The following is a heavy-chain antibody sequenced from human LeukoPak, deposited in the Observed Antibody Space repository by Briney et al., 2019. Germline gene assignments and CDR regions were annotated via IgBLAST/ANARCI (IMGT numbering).Heavy chain of an antibody. CDR1: GGSFSGYY. CDR3: ARLIGELWFGDYYYYYMDV. V-gene: IGHV4-34*01. CDR2: INHSGST. D-gene: IGHD3-10*01. Sequence: SDTLCLTCAVYGGSFSGYYWSWIRQPPGKGLEWIGEINHSGSTNYNPSLKSLVTISVDTSKNQFSLKLSSVTAADTAVYYCARLIGELWFGDYYYYYMDVWGKGTTVTISS. J-gene: IGHJ6*03.